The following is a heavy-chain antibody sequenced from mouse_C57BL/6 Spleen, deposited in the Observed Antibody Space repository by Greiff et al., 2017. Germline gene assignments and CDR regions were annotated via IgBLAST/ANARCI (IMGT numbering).Heavy chain of an antibody. J-gene: IGHJ4*01. CDR1: GYTFTSYD. Sequence: VQLQQSGPELVKPGASVKLSCKASGYTFTSYDINWVKQRPGQGLEWIGWIYPRDGSTKYNETFKGKATLTVDTSSSTAYMELHSLTSEDSAVYFCARSYYGNYYYYAMDYWGQGTSVTVSS. CDR2: IYPRDGST. V-gene: IGHV1-85*01. D-gene: IGHD2-1*01. CDR3: ARSYYGNYYYYAMDY.